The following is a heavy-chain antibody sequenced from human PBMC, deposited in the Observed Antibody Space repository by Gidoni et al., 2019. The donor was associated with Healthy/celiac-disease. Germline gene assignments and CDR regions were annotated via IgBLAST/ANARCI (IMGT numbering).Heavy chain of an antibody. CDR3: ARELADGYSSTTFDY. Sequence: QVQLQESGPGLVKPSQTLSLTCTVSGASISSGSYYWSWIRQPPGKGLEWIGRIYTSGSTNYNPSLKSRVTMSVDTSKNQFSLKLSSVTAADTAVYYCARELADGYSSTTFDYWGQGTLVTVSS. CDR1: GASISSGSYY. CDR2: IYTSGST. D-gene: IGHD6-13*01. V-gene: IGHV4-61*02. J-gene: IGHJ4*02.